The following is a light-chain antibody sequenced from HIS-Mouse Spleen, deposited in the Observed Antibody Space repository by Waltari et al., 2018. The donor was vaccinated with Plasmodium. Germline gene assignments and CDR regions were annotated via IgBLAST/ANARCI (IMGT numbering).Light chain of an antibody. V-gene: IGLV3-21*02. J-gene: IGLJ1*01. CDR1: NLGSKS. CDR2: DDS. CDR3: QVWDSSSDHYV. Sequence: SYVLTQPTSVSVAPGQTATIPCGGHNLGSKSVPWYHQKPGQAPVLVVYDDSDRPSGIPERFSGSNSGNTATLTISRVEAGDEADYYCQVWDSSSDHYVFGTGTKVTVL.